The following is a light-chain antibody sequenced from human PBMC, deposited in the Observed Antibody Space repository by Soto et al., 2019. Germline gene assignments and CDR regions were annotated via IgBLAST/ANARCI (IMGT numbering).Light chain of an antibody. CDR2: EGS. CDR1: SSDVGSYNL. CDR3: CSYAGSSAYV. Sequence: QSALTQPASVSGSPGRWITISCTGTSSDVGSYNLVSWYQQHPGKAPKLMIYEGSKRPSGVSNRFSGSKSGNTASLTISGLQAEDEADYYCCSYAGSSAYVFGAGTKVTVL. J-gene: IGLJ1*01. V-gene: IGLV2-23*01.